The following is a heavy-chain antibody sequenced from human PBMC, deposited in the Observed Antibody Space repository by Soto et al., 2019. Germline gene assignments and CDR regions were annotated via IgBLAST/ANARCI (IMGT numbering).Heavy chain of an antibody. D-gene: IGHD6-6*01. CDR2: IYYSGST. CDR1: GGSIMSGGYY. J-gene: IGHJ4*02. CDR3: ASYIAARRDCFDF. V-gene: IGHV4-31*03. Sequence: SETMSLTCTVSGGSIMSGGYYWSWIRQHPGKGLEWIGYIYYSGSTYYNPSLKSRVTISVDTSKNQFSLKLSSVTAADTAVYYCASYIAARRDCFDFWGQGTLVTVSS.